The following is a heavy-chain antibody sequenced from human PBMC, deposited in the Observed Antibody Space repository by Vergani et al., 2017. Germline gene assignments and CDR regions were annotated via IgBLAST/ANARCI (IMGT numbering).Heavy chain of an antibody. V-gene: IGHV3-30*18. J-gene: IGHJ4*02. CDR1: GFTFSSYG. CDR3: AKEYSSGWPPLFEDY. CDR2: ISYEGSNK. D-gene: IGHD6-19*01. Sequence: QVQLVESGGGVVQPGRSLRLSCAASGFTFSSYGMHWVRQAPGKGLEGVAVISYEGSNKYYADSVKGRFTISRDNSKNTLYLQMNSLGAEDTAVYYCAKEYSSGWPPLFEDYWGQGTLVTVSS.